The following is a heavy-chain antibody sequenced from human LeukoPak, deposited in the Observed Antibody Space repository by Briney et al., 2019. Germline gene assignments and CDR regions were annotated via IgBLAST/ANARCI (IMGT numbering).Heavy chain of an antibody. CDR2: IKRDGSEK. V-gene: IGHV3-7*03. J-gene: IGHJ4*02. Sequence: GGSLRLSCAASGFTFSSYWMTWVRQAPGKGLEWVANIKRDGSEKHYVDSVKGRFTISRDNAKNSLYLQMNSLRAEDTAVYYCGREPSRGFRLGELTLYRSAYFDYWGQGTLVTVSS. D-gene: IGHD3-16*02. CDR3: GREPSRGFRLGELTLYRSAYFDY. CDR1: GFTFSSYW.